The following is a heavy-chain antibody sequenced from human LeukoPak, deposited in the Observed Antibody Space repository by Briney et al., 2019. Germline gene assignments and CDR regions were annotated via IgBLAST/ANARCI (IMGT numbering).Heavy chain of an antibody. J-gene: IGHJ4*02. CDR1: GFTFSDYY. CDR2: ISSSGSTI. Sequence: GGSLRLSCAASGFTFSDYYMSWIRQAPGKGLEWVSYISSSGSTIYYADSVKGRFTISRDNAKNSLYLQMNSLRAEDTAVYYCARGSSGGSCFTNYFDYWGQGTLVTVSS. CDR3: ARGSSGGSCFTNYFDY. V-gene: IGHV3-11*01. D-gene: IGHD2-15*01.